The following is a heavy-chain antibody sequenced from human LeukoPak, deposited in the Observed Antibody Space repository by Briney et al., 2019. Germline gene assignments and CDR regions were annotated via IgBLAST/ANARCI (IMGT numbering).Heavy chain of an antibody. CDR2: ISGSGSST. CDR3: AKDIDRWYFDL. V-gene: IGHV3-23*01. CDR1: GFTFSSYA. D-gene: IGHD3-9*01. J-gene: IGHJ2*01. Sequence: PGGSLRLSCAASGFTFSSYAMSWVRQAPGKGLEWVSGISGSGSSTHYADSVKGRFTISRDNSKNTLYLQMNSPRAEDTAVYYCAKDIDRWYFDLWGRGTLVTVSS.